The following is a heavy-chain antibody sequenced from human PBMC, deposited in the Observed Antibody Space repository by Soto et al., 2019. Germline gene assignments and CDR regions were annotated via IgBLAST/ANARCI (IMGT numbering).Heavy chain of an antibody. CDR2: INAHSGGT. J-gene: IGHJ5*01. Sequence: ASVKVSCKASGFSFTGYYIHWLRQAPGQGLEWMGWINAHSGGTEYAQKFQGRVTLARDTSIATAYLTLTSLTSDDTALYYCATHLPRQLASWLDSWGQGTQVTVSS. CDR1: GFSFTGYY. D-gene: IGHD6-6*01. V-gene: IGHV1-2*02. CDR3: ATHLPRQLASWLDS.